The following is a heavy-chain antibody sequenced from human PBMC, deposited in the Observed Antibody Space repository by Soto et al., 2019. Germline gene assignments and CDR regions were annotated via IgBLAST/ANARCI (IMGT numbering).Heavy chain of an antibody. D-gene: IGHD2-2*01. J-gene: IGHJ6*02. CDR3: AAGYCSSTSCRDYYYYYGMDV. CDR2: IYPGDSDT. V-gene: IGHV5-51*01. CDR1: GYSFTIYC. Sequence: GESLKISCNGSGYSFTIYCIGWVLQMPGKGLDWMGIIYPGDSDTRYSPSFQGQVTISADKSISTAYLQWSSLKASDTAMYYCAAGYCSSTSCRDYYYYYGMDVWGQGTTVTVSS.